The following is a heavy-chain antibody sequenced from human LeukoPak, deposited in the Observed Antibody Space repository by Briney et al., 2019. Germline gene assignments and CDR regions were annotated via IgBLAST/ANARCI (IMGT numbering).Heavy chain of an antibody. V-gene: IGHV3-23*01. D-gene: IGHD1-26*01. CDR3: TTEGFDF. CDR1: GFPFSSYA. CDR2: VSDNGYRA. J-gene: IGHJ4*02. Sequence: PGGSLRLSCAASGFPFSSYAMKWVRQAPGEGLEWVSTVSDNGYRASYAGSVKGRFTISRDNSRSAVFLEMNSLRGDDTAVYYCTTEGFDFWGQGTLVTVSS.